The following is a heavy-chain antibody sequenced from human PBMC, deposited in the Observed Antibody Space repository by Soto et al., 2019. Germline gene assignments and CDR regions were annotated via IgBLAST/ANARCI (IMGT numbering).Heavy chain of an antibody. V-gene: IGHV4-34*01. CDR2: INHSGST. CDR3: ARVMAYCTTTTRSTYYFGMDV. D-gene: IGHD2-2*01. J-gene: IGHJ6*02. Sequence: QVLLQQWGAGLLKPSETLSLTCAISGGSFSGYYWSWIRQPPGRGLGWIGEINHSGSTNDNPSLKSRVTSTVDTSKTPFTMKLSSETAVDTAVNYCARVMAYCTTTTRSTYYFGMDVWGQGTTVTVSS. CDR1: GGSFSGYY.